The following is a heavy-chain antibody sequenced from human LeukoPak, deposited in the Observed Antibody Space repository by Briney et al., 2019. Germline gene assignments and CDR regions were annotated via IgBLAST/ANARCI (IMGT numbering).Heavy chain of an antibody. CDR1: GFTFSSYS. Sequence: GGSLRLSCAASGFTFSSYSMNWVRQAPGKGLEWVSSISSSSSYIYYADSVKGRFTISRDNAKNSLYLQMNSLRAEDMALYYCAKAGDGYNSGYFDYWGQGTLVTVSS. J-gene: IGHJ4*02. CDR2: ISSSSSYI. V-gene: IGHV3-21*04. CDR3: AKAGDGYNSGYFDY. D-gene: IGHD5-24*01.